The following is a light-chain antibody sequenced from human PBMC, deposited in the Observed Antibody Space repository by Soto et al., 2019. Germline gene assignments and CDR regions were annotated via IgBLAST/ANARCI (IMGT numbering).Light chain of an antibody. CDR2: EVR. CDR1: SSDVGGYNH. J-gene: IGLJ1*01. CDR3: SSYAGSINPYV. V-gene: IGLV2-14*01. Sequence: QSALTQPASVSGSPGQSITISCTGTSSDVGGYNHVSWYQQHPGKAPKLIIYEVRNRPSGVSNRLSGSKSGNTASLTISGLQADDEADYYCSSYAGSINPYVFGTGTKVTVL.